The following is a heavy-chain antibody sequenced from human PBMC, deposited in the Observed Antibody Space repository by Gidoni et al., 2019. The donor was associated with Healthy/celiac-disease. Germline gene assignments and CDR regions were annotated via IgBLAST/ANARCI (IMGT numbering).Heavy chain of an antibody. J-gene: IGHJ5*02. CDR2: TYYRSKWYN. CDR3: ARSLIRTSGWYLFGWFDP. CDR1: GDSVSTHSAA. V-gene: IGHV6-1*01. Sequence: QVQLQQSGPGLVKPSQTLSLTCAISGDSVSTHSAAWNWIRQSPSRGLEWLGRTYYRSKWYNDYAVSVKSRITINPDTSKNQFSLQLNSVTPDDTAVYYCARSLIRTSGWYLFGWFDPWGQGTLVTVSS. D-gene: IGHD6-19*01.